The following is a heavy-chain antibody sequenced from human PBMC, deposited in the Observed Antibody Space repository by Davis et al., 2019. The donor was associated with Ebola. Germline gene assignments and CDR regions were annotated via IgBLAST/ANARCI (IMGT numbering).Heavy chain of an antibody. V-gene: IGHV3-73*01. D-gene: IGHD6-13*01. Sequence: GGSLRLSCAASGFTFSGSAMHWVRQASGKGLEWVGRIRSKANSYATAYAASVKGRFTISRDESKNTAYLQMNSLRAEDTAVYYCARESSWWGQGTLVTVSS. CDR3: ARESSW. CDR2: IRSKANSYAT. CDR1: GFTFSGSA. J-gene: IGHJ4*02.